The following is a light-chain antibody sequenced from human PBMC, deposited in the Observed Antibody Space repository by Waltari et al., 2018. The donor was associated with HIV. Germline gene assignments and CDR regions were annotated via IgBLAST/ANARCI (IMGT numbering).Light chain of an antibody. Sequence: DIVMTQSPDSLPVSLGERATINCTSSRTILYSSDNMNYLAWYQQKPRQPPKLLISWASTRESGVPDRFSGSGSGTDFTLTITRLQAEDVAVYHCQQYFRIPPTFGGGTKVEIK. CDR3: QQYFRIPPT. CDR1: RTILYSSDNMNY. CDR2: WAS. J-gene: IGKJ4*01. V-gene: IGKV4-1*01.